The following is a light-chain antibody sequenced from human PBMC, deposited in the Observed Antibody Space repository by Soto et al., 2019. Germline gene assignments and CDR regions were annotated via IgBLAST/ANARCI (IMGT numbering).Light chain of an antibody. J-gene: IGKJ1*01. Sequence: EIVLTQSPDTLSVSPWERATLSCRASQSISRSLAWYQQKPGQAPRLLIYAASSRATGVPDRFSGSGSGTEFTLTISSLQPEDFATYYCLQHETYPRTFGQGTKVDIK. CDR1: QSISRS. CDR3: LQHETYPRT. CDR2: AAS. V-gene: IGKV3D-15*01.